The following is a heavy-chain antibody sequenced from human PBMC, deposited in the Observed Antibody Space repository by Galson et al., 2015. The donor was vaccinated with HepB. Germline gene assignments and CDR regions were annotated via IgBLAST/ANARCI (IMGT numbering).Heavy chain of an antibody. CDR2: INAGNGNT. D-gene: IGHD4-17*01. J-gene: IGHJ6*02. V-gene: IGHV1-3*01. Sequence: SVKVSCKASGYTFTSYAMHWVRQAPGQRLEWMGWINAGNGNTKYSRKFQGRVTITRDTSASTAYMELSSLRSEDTAVYYCASSPNDYGDYGYYYYYGMDVWGQGTTVTVSS. CDR3: ASSPNDYGDYGYYYYYGMDV. CDR1: GYTFTSYA.